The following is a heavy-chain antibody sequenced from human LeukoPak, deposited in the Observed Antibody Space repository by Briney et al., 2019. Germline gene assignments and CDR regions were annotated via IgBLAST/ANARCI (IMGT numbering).Heavy chain of an antibody. D-gene: IGHD3-22*01. J-gene: IGHJ4*02. V-gene: IGHV3-30*04. CDR1: GFTFSSYA. CDR2: ISYDGSNK. Sequence: PGGSLRLSCAASGFTFSSYAMHWVRQAPGKGLEWVAVISYDGSNKYYADSVKGRFTISRDNSKNTLYLQMNSLRAEDTAVYYCAREADSSGYYDARYGFDYWGQGTLVTVSS. CDR3: AREADSSGYYDARYGFDY.